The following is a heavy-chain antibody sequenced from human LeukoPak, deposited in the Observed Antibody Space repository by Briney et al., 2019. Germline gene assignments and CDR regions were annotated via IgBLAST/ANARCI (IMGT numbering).Heavy chain of an antibody. CDR2: NSCCGHST. CDR1: GFPFSSLA. J-gene: IGHJ4*02. D-gene: IGHD3-22*01. V-gene: IGHV3-23*01. Sequence: GGSLKLFCSASGFPFSSLAMRWVRQAPGEGLEGVSANSCCGHSTYNAAPVKGRFTISRDDSKNTLYLQMNSLRAEDTAVYYCAKDVSYDSSGYYSDFDYWGQGTLVTVSS. CDR3: AKDVSYDSSGYYSDFDY.